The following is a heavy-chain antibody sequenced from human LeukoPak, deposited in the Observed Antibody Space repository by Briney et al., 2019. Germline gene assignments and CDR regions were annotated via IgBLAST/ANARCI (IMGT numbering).Heavy chain of an antibody. Sequence: SGGSLRLSCAASGFTFSSYAMHWVRQAPGKGLEWVAVISYDGSNKYYADSVKGRFTISRDNSKNTLYLQMNSLRAEDTAVYYCARSKGVYYYDSSGYYFDYWGQGTLVTVSS. CDR2: ISYDGSNK. CDR1: GFTFSSYA. V-gene: IGHV3-30-3*01. J-gene: IGHJ4*02. D-gene: IGHD3-22*01. CDR3: ARSKGVYYYDSSGYYFDY.